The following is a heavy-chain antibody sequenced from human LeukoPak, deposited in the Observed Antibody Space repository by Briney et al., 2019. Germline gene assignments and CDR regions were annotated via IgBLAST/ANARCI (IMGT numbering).Heavy chain of an antibody. CDR1: GYSFPNYW. CDR3: ALVYDFWSDTNWFDP. Sequence: GESLRISCKVSGYSFPNYWIGWVRQMLGKGLEWMGIIYPDDSDTRYSPSFQGQVAISADKSINTAYLQWSSLKASDTAMYYCALVYDFWSDTNWFDPWGQGTLVTVSS. V-gene: IGHV5-51*01. J-gene: IGHJ5*02. D-gene: IGHD3-3*01. CDR2: IYPDDSDT.